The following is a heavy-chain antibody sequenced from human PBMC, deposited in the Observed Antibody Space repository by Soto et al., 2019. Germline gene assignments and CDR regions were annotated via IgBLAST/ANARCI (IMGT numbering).Heavy chain of an antibody. Sequence: SETLSLTCTVSGGSISSSSYYWGWIRQPPGKGLEWIGSIYYSGSTYYNPSLKSRVTISVDTSKNQFSLKLSSVTAADTAVYYCARQSPGKTIFGAIDYWGQGTLVTVSS. J-gene: IGHJ4*02. V-gene: IGHV4-39*01. CDR1: GGSISSSSYY. CDR3: ARQSPGKTIFGAIDY. CDR2: IYYSGST. D-gene: IGHD3-3*01.